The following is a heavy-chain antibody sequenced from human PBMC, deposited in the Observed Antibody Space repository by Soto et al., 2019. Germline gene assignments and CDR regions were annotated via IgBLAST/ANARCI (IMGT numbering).Heavy chain of an antibody. CDR1: GFTFSSYS. D-gene: IGHD5-12*01. V-gene: IGHV3-21*01. J-gene: IGHJ3*02. CDR3: ARVRSGAVATNAFDI. CDR2: ISSSSSYI. Sequence: EVQLVESGGGLVKPGGSLRLSCAASGFTFSSYSMNWVRQAPGKGLEWVSSISSSSSYIYYADSVKGRFTISRDNGKNQLYLQMKGLGAEDTAVYYCARVRSGAVATNAFDIWGQGTMVTVSS.